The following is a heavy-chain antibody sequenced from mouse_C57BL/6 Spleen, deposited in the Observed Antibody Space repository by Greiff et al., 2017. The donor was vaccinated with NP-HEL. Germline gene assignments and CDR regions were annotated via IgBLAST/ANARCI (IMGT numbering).Heavy chain of an antibody. Sequence: QVQLQQSGPELVKPGASVKISCKASGYAFSSSWMNWVKQRPGKGLEWIGRIYPGDGDTNYNGKFKGKATLTADKSSSTAYMQLSSLTSEDSAVYFCARSPYGSSHDYWGQGTTLTVSS. V-gene: IGHV1-82*01. J-gene: IGHJ2*01. CDR2: IYPGDGDT. D-gene: IGHD1-1*01. CDR1: GYAFSSSW. CDR3: ARSPYGSSHDY.